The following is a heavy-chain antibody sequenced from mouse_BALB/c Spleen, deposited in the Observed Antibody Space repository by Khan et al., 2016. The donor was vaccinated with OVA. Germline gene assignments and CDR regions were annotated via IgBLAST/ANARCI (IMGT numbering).Heavy chain of an antibody. J-gene: IGHJ2*01. Sequence: VQLKQSGAELMKPGASVKISCKATGYIFSSYWLEWVKQRPGHGLEWIGEILPGSGSTNYNEKFKGKATFTADTSSNTAYMQLSSLTSEDSAGYFCARLGRDYWGQGTTLTVSS. V-gene: IGHV1-9*01. CDR2: ILPGSGST. D-gene: IGHD4-1*01. CDR1: GYIFSSYW. CDR3: ARLGRDY.